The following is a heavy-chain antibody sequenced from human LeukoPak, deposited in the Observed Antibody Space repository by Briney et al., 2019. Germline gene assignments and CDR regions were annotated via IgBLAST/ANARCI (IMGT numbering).Heavy chain of an antibody. CDR1: GGSISSGGYY. Sequence: KPSETLSLTCTVSGGSISSGGYYWSWLRQHPGKGLEWIGYIYYSGSTYYNPSLKSRVTISVDTSKNQFSLKLSSVTAADTAVYYCARGGGYGDHPVAYWGQGTLVTVSS. D-gene: IGHD4-17*01. CDR2: IYYSGST. J-gene: IGHJ4*02. CDR3: ARGGGYGDHPVAY. V-gene: IGHV4-31*03.